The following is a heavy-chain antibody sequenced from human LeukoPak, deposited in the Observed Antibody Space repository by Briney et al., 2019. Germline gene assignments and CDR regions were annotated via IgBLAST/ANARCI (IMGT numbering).Heavy chain of an antibody. CDR3: ASSGQVSSWFGELVPRNAEYFQH. D-gene: IGHD3-10*01. CDR2: IGSSSSTI. J-gene: IGHJ1*01. V-gene: IGHV3-48*01. CDR1: GFTLSSYS. Sequence: PGGSLRLSCAASGFTLSSYSMNWVRQAAGKGLERGSYIGSSSSTIYYADSGKGQFTISRDNAKNSLYLQMNSLRAEDTAVYYCASSGQVSSWFGELVPRNAEYFQHWGQGTLVTGAS.